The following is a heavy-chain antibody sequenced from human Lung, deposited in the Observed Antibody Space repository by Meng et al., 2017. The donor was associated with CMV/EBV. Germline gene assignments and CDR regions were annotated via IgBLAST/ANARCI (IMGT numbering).Heavy chain of an antibody. V-gene: IGHV3-23*01. CDR3: AKDRNIVTTSFDS. CDR2: VSGSGDNR. D-gene: IGHD5-12*01. CDR1: GFTFSAFA. J-gene: IGHJ4*02. Sequence: SCAASGFTFSAFAMSWVRQAPGKGLEWVSSVSGSGDNRYYADSVKGRFTMSRDNSKKTLYLEMNSLRDEDTALYYCAKDRNIVTTSFDSWGQGTAVTVSS.